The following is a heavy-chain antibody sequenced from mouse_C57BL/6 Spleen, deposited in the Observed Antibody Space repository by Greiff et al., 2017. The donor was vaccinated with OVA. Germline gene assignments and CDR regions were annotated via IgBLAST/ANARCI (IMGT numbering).Heavy chain of an antibody. CDR1: GFTFSSYT. V-gene: IGHV5-9*01. J-gene: IGHJ4*01. Sequence: EVQRVESGGGLVKPGGSLKLSCAASGFTFSSYTMSWVRQTPEKRLEWVATISGGGGNTYYPDSVKGRFTISRDNAKNTLYLQMSSLRSEDTALYYCARRTTRSYYAMDYWGQGTSVTVSS. D-gene: IGHD5-5*01. CDR2: ISGGGGNT. CDR3: ARRTTRSYYAMDY.